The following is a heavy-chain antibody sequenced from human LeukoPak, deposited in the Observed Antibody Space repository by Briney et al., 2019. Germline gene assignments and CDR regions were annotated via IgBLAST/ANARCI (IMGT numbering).Heavy chain of an antibody. D-gene: IGHD6-19*01. Sequence: SGESLKISCKGSGYSFTSYWIGWVRQMPGKGLEWMGIIYPGDSDTRYSPSFQGQVTISADKSISTAYLQWSSLKASDTAMYYCATPSGSSGWYAGYWGQGTLVTVSS. CDR3: ATPSGSSGWYAGY. V-gene: IGHV5-51*01. J-gene: IGHJ4*02. CDR2: IYPGDSDT. CDR1: GYSFTSYW.